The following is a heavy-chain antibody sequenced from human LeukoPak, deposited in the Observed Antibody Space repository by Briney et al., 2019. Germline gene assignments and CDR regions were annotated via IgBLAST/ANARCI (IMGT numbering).Heavy chain of an antibody. Sequence: PSETLSLTCTVSGGSISSYYWSWIRQPAGKGLEWIGRIYTSGSTNYNPSLKSRVTMSVDTSNNQFSLKLSSVTAADTAVYYCARGPLPYDILTGYTDSYYYYGMDVWGQGTTVTVSS. CDR1: GGSISSYY. D-gene: IGHD3-9*01. J-gene: IGHJ6*02. V-gene: IGHV4-4*07. CDR2: IYTSGST. CDR3: ARGPLPYDILTGYTDSYYYYGMDV.